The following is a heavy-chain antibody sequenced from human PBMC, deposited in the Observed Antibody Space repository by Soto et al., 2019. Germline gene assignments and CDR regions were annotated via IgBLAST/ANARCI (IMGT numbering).Heavy chain of an antibody. D-gene: IGHD7-27*01. CDR1: GDSITTYKW. Sequence: PSEALSLTCGVSGDSITTYKWWTWVRQTPGKGLEWIGEIYDSGNTRYNPSLKSRVTISKDTSKNELSLKLNSVTVADTAVYYCATCQLGEYYYAMDIWGQGTTVTAP. CDR3: ATCQLGEYYYAMDI. CDR2: IYDSGNT. V-gene: IGHV4-4*02. J-gene: IGHJ6*02.